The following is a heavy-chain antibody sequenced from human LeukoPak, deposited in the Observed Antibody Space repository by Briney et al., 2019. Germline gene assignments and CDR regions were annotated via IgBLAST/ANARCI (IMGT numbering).Heavy chain of an antibody. D-gene: IGHD3-16*02. CDR3: ARDYVWGSYRYYYYYYGMDV. CDR2: ISYDGSNK. Sequence: GGSLRLSCAASGFPFSSYAMHWVRQAPGKGLEWVAVISYDGSNKYYADSVKGRFTISRDNSKNTLYLQMNSLRAEDTAVYYCARDYVWGSYRYYYYYYGMDVWGQGTTVTVSS. J-gene: IGHJ6*02. V-gene: IGHV3-30-3*01. CDR1: GFPFSSYA.